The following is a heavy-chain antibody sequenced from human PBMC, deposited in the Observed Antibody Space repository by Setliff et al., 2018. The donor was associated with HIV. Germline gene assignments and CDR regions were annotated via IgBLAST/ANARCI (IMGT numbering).Heavy chain of an antibody. CDR1: GFSFSNYA. CDR3: AKDELFYYGSGNFYYWYFDF. V-gene: IGHV3-23*01. Sequence: GGSLRLFCAASGFSFSNYAMTWVRQAPGKGLEWVSSISGSGDSAYYADSVRGRFTISRDFSNNTLYLQMNGLRAEDTALYYCAKDELFYYGSGNFYYWYFDFWGRGSLVTVSS. D-gene: IGHD3-10*01. CDR2: ISGSGDSA. J-gene: IGHJ2*01.